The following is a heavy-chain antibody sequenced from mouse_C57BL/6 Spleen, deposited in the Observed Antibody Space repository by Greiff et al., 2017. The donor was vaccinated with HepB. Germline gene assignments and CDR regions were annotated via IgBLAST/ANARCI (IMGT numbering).Heavy chain of an antibody. V-gene: IGHV1-26*01. CDR2: INPNNGGT. CDR3: ARSLYYYGSRNWYFDV. Sequence: EVQLQQSGPELVKPGASVKISCKASGYTFTDYYMNWVKQSHGKSLEWIGDINPNNGGTSYNQKFKGKATLTVDKSSSTAYMELRSLTSEDSAVYYCARSLYYYGSRNWYFDVWGTGTTVTVSS. D-gene: IGHD1-1*01. CDR1: GYTFTDYY. J-gene: IGHJ1*03.